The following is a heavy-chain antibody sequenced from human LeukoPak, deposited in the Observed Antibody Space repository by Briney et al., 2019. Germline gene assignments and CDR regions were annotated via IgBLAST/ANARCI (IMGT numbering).Heavy chain of an antibody. J-gene: IGHJ4*02. CDR1: GFTFSSYA. D-gene: IGHD3-10*01. V-gene: IGHV3-23*01. CDR2: ISGSGGNT. CDR3: ATDRGGYGSGIYDY. Sequence: GGSLRLSCAASGFTFSSYAMSWVRQAPGKGLEWVSAISGSGGNTYYADSVKGRFTISRDNSKNTLYLQMNSLRAEDTAVYHCATDRGGYGSGIYDYWGQGPLVTVSS.